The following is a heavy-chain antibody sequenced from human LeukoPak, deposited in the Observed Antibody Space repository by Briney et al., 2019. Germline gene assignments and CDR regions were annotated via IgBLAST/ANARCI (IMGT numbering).Heavy chain of an antibody. CDR2: IIPIFGTA. D-gene: IGHD2-2*01. CDR3: ARQDRPSYCSSTSCPGRGFDP. V-gene: IGHV1-69*13. Sequence: ASVKVSCKASGGTFSSYAISWVRQAPGQGLEWMGGIIPIFGTANYAQKFQGRVTITADESTSTAYMELSSLRSEDTAVYYCARQDRPSYCSSTSCPGRGFDPWGQGTLVTVSS. CDR1: GGTFSSYA. J-gene: IGHJ5*02.